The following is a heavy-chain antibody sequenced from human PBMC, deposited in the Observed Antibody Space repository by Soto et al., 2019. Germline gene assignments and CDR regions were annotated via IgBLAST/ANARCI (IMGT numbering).Heavy chain of an antibody. J-gene: IGHJ4*02. Sequence: GGSLRLSCSASGFTFSTYAMHWVRQAPGKGLEYISGISSNGGSTYYADSVKGRFTNSRDNSKNTLYLQLSSLRAEVTAVYYCVRDSGSFGSSYFDNWGLGTVVTVPS. D-gene: IGHD1-26*01. V-gene: IGHV3-64D*06. CDR2: ISSNGGST. CDR3: VRDSGSFGSSYFDN. CDR1: GFTFSTYA.